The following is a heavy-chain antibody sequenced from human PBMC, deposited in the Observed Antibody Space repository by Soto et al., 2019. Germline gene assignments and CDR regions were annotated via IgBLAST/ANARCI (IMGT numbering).Heavy chain of an antibody. CDR3: ASFLRFDSSITMVRGVIRWYYMDV. CDR2: MNPNSGNT. J-gene: IGHJ6*03. Sequence: ASVKVSCKASGYTFTTYDINWVRQAPGQGLEWMGWMNPNSGNTGYAQKFQGRVTMTTDTSIRTAYMELRSLRSDDTAVYYCASFLRFDSSITMVRGVIRWYYMDVWGKGTTVTVSS. CDR1: GYTFTTYD. D-gene: IGHD3-10*01. V-gene: IGHV1-8*01.